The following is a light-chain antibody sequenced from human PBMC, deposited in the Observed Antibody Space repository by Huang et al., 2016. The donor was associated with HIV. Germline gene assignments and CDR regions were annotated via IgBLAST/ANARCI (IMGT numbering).Light chain of an antibody. Sequence: DIQMTQSPSSLSASIGDRVTITFRASRHIYNYLNWYQHRPGKAPKLLIYDAANLEVGVPARCSGRGSGRNFTLIISSLQPEDFATYYCQQYDSLPRTFGPGTKV. V-gene: IGKV1-33*01. J-gene: IGKJ3*01. CDR3: QQYDSLPRT. CDR2: DAA. CDR1: RHIYNY.